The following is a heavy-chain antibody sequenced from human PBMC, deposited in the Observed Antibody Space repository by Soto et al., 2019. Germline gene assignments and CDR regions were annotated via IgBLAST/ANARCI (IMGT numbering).Heavy chain of an antibody. Sequence: VQLVESGGGVVQPGRSLRLSCAASGFTFSDYAMHWVRQAPGKGLEWVAVVSHDGRNTHYADSVKGRFTISRDSSKNTVSLEMTSVRAGATAVYYCAKGGRQWLVTSVFNYWGQGALVTVSS. CDR2: VSHDGRNT. CDR1: GFTFSDYA. J-gene: IGHJ4*02. V-gene: IGHV3-30*18. D-gene: IGHD6-19*01. CDR3: AKGGRQWLVTSVFNY.